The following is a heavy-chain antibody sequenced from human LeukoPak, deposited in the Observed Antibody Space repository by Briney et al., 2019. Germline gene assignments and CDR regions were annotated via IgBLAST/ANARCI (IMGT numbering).Heavy chain of an antibody. CDR3: ARLHPGSGSYSSKFDY. J-gene: IGHJ4*02. V-gene: IGHV3-30-3*01. Sequence: PGGSLRLSCAASGFTFSSYAMHWVRQAPGKGLEWVAVMSYDGSNKYYADSVKGRFTISRDNSKNTLYLQMNSLRAEDTAVYYCARLHPGSGSYSSKFDYWGQGTLVTVSS. CDR1: GFTFSSYA. CDR2: MSYDGSNK. D-gene: IGHD3-10*01.